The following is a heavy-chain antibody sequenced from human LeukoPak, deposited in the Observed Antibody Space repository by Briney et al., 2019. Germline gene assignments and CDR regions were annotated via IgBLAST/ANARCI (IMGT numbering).Heavy chain of an antibody. CDR1: GYTLTELS. V-gene: IGHV1-24*01. J-gene: IGHJ4*02. Sequence: ASVKVSCKVSGYTLTELSMHWVRQAPVKGLEWMGSFDPEDGETIYAQKFQGRVTMTEDTSTDTAYMELSSLRSEDTAVYYCATPYYYDSSGYSDSFDYWGQGTLVTVSS. D-gene: IGHD3-22*01. CDR3: ATPYYYDSSGYSDSFDY. CDR2: FDPEDGET.